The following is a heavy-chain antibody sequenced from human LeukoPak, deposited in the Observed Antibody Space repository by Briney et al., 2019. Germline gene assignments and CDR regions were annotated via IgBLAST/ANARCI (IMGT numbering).Heavy chain of an antibody. CDR2: ISSSSSYI. CDR1: GFTFSSYS. D-gene: IGHD4-17*01. CDR3: AKGHTAYGHPTSPLFDF. J-gene: IGHJ4*02. V-gene: IGHV3-21*04. Sequence: GGSLRLSCAASGFTFSSYSMNWVRQAPGKGLEWVSSISSSSSYIYYADSVKGRFTISRDTSKNTLFLQMRGLTSEDTAVYFCAKGHTAYGHPTSPLFDFWGQGTLVTVSS.